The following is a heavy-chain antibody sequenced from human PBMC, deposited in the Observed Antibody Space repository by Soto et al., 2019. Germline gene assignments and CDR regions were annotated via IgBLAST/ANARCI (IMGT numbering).Heavy chain of an antibody. CDR2: IYYSGST. V-gene: IGHV4-59*08. D-gene: IGHD3-10*01. CDR1: GGSTKSYL. Sequence: PSETPSLPWTVSGGSTKSYLWARVPEPPGKGLRWIGYIYYSGSTNYNPSLKSRVTISVDTSKNQFSLKLNSMTAADTAVYYCARHNYGSGSTYFDYWGQGTLVTVSS. J-gene: IGHJ4*02. CDR3: ARHNYGSGSTYFDY.